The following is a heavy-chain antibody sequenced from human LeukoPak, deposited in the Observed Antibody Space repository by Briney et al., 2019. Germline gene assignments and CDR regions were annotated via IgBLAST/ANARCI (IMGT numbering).Heavy chain of an antibody. J-gene: IGHJ4*01. CDR3: AREYSGGNFDY. D-gene: IGHD2-15*01. Sequence: GASVKVSCKASGYTFTSYYMHWVRQAPGQGLKWMGIINPSGGSTSYAQKFRGRVSMTTDMSTSTVYMELSSLRSEDTAVYYCAREYSGGNFDYWGQGTLVTVSS. CDR1: GYTFTSYY. CDR2: INPSGGST. V-gene: IGHV1-46*01.